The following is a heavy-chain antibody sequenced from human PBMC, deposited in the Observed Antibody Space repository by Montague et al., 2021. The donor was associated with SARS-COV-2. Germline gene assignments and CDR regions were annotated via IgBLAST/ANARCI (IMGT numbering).Heavy chain of an antibody. J-gene: IGHJ5*02. D-gene: IGHD3-22*01. CDR3: ATVYYYDSSGDIRPSSCTDL. V-gene: IGHV4-4*02. CDR2: IYHSGST. Sequence: SETLSLTCAVSGGSFSNNYWWSCVRQSPGKGLEWIGEIYHSGSTNYTPSRKSRIAIALDKSKNQFSLKLSSVTAADTAVYYCATVYYYDSSGDIRPSSCTDLWGQGTLVTVSS. CDR1: GGSFSNNYW.